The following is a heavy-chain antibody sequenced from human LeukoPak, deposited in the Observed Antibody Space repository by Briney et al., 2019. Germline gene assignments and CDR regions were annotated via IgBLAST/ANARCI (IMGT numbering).Heavy chain of an antibody. V-gene: IGHV3-66*01. CDR3: ARDSRSVVVPAAIRANFDY. J-gene: IGHJ4*02. CDR2: IYSGGST. CDR1: GFTVSSNY. D-gene: IGHD2-2*01. Sequence: GGSLRLSCAASGFTVSSNYMSWVRQAPGKGLEWVSVIYSGGSTYYADSVKGRFTISRDNSKNTLYPQMNSLRAEDTAVYYCARDSRSVVVPAAIRANFDYWGQGTLVTVSS.